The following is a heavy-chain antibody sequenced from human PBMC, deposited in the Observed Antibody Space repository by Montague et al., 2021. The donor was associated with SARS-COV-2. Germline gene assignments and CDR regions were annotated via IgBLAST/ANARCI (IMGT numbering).Heavy chain of an antibody. CDR3: ARGPSRLATQEFYFGY. D-gene: IGHD5-24*01. Sequence: TLSLTCTVSGGSVSSAPGYWSWIRQHPGKGLEWIGYIYYSGNTYYNPSLKSRVTMSVDTTKNQFSLTLNSVTAADTAVYYCARGPSRLATQEFYFGYWGQGTLVSVSS. CDR2: IYYSGNT. J-gene: IGHJ4*02. V-gene: IGHV4-31*03. CDR1: GGSVSSAPGY.